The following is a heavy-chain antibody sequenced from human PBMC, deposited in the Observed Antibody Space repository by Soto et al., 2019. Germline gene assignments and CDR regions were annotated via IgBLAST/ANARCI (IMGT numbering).Heavy chain of an antibody. CDR2: IYYRGST. V-gene: IGHV4-31*03. CDR3: ARANCSGGSSLSTFDY. Sequence: QVQLQESGPGLVKPSQTLSLTCTVSGGSISSGGYYWSWIRQHPGKGLEWIGYIYYRGSTYYNPSLKSRVTIAVDKSKNQFSLKLRSVTAADTAVYYCARANCSGGSSLSTFDYWGQGTLVTVSS. CDR1: GGSISSGGYY. D-gene: IGHD2-15*01. J-gene: IGHJ4*02.